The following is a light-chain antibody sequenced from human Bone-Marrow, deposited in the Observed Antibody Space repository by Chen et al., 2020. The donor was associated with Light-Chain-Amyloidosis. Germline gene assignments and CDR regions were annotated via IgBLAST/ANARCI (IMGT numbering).Light chain of an antibody. CDR3: NSYSNSNSPYV. CDR2: EVS. Sequence: QSALAQPASVSGSPGQAITISCTGTTGDIAGYNYVSWYQHHPGRAPKLILYEVSIRPSGVSNRFSGSKSGNTASLTISGLQADDEADYYCNSYSNSNSPYVFGTGTTVTVL. J-gene: IGLJ1*01. CDR1: TGDIAGYNY. V-gene: IGLV2-14*01.